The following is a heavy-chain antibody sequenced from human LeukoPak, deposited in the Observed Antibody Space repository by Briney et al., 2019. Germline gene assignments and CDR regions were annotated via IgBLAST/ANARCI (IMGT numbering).Heavy chain of an antibody. CDR1: GFTFDDYG. D-gene: IGHD5-12*01. Sequence: GGSLRLSCAASGFTFDDYGMSWVRQAPGKGLEWVSGINWNGGSTGYADSVKGRFTISRDKAKNSLYLQMNSLRAEDTAVYYCARVKSGYIKPGFDYWGQGTLVTVSS. CDR2: INWNGGST. V-gene: IGHV3-20*04. CDR3: ARVKSGYIKPGFDY. J-gene: IGHJ4*02.